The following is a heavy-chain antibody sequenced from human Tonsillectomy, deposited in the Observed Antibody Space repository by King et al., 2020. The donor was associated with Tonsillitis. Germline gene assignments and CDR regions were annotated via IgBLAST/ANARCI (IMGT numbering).Heavy chain of an antibody. Sequence: QLLQSGGVLVKPGGSVRLSCVGSGFTFSTYGMNWVRQAPGKGLEWVSSISNSTAYIYYADSLTGRFTVSRDNARNSLYLQMNSLRADDTAVYYCVRDWGDYYDTSAFYSNFDYWGQGTLVTVSS. J-gene: IGHJ4*02. CDR3: VRDWGDYYDTSAFYSNFDY. CDR2: ISNSTAYI. V-gene: IGHV3-21*01. D-gene: IGHD3-22*01. CDR1: GFTFSTYG.